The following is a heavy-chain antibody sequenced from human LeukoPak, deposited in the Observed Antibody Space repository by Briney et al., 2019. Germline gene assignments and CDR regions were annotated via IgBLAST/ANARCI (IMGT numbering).Heavy chain of an antibody. D-gene: IGHD1-26*01. CDR3: ARDGYSGSYYRLYYFFMDV. Sequence: PSETLSLTCTVSGGSISSYYWSWIRQPAGKGLEWIGRIYTSGSTNYNPSLKSRVTMSVDTSKNQFSLKLSSVTAADTAVYYCARDGYSGSYYRLYYFFMDVWGKGTTVTVSS. CDR1: GGSISSYY. J-gene: IGHJ6*03. V-gene: IGHV4-4*07. CDR2: IYTSGST.